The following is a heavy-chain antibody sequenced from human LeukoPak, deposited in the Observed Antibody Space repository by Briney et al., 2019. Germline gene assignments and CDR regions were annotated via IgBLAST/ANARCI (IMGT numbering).Heavy chain of an antibody. Sequence: PSQTLSLTCTVSGGSISSGSYYWSWIRQPAGKGLEWIGRIYTSGSTHYNPSLKSRVTISVDTSKNQFSLKLSSVTAADTAVYYCARGHYDFWSGYQDNYYYYYYMDVWGKGTTVTVSS. CDR3: ARGHYDFWSGYQDNYYYYYYMDV. CDR2: IYTSGST. J-gene: IGHJ6*03. D-gene: IGHD3-3*01. CDR1: GGSISSGSYY. V-gene: IGHV4-61*02.